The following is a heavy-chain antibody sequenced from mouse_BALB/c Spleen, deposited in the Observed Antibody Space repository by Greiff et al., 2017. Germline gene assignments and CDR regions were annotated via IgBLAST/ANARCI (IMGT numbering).Heavy chain of an antibody. CDR2: ISSGGSYT. CDR1: GFTFSSYG. D-gene: IGHD2-1*01. V-gene: IGHV5-6*01. Sequence: EVKLVESGGDLVKPGGSLKLSCAASGFTFSSYGMSWVRQTPDKRLEWVATISSGGSYTYYPDSVKGRFTISRDNAKNTLYLQMSSLKSEDTAMYYCARQDPYGNYVFAYWGQGTLVTVSA. CDR3: ARQDPYGNYVFAY. J-gene: IGHJ3*01.